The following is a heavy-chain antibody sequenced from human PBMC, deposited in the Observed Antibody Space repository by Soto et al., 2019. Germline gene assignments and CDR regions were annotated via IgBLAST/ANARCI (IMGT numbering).Heavy chain of an antibody. CDR1: GDSVSSNGAA. CDR2: TYYRSKWYN. D-gene: IGHD3-16*02. Sequence: SKSLSLTCAISGDSVSSNGAAWNWIRQSPSRGLEWMGRTYYRSKWYNDYAVSVNSRITINPDTSKNQFSLQLNSVTPEDTAVYSCARESPEDYDCVWGSYRLNWFDPWTQGTLVTVSS. J-gene: IGHJ5*01. CDR3: ARESPEDYDCVWGSYRLNWFDP. V-gene: IGHV6-1*01.